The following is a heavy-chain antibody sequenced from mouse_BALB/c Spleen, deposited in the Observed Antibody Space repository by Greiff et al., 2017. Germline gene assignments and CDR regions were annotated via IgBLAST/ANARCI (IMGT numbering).Heavy chain of an antibody. Sequence: SGPELVKPGASVRISCKASGYTFTSYYIHWVKQRPGQGLEWIGWIYPGNVNTKYNEKFKGKATLTADKSSSTAYMQLSSLTSEDSAVYFCARQLGLRDYYAMDYWGQGTSVTVSS. CDR1: GYTFTSYY. CDR3: ARQLGLRDYYAMDY. V-gene: IGHV1S56*01. D-gene: IGHD3-1*01. J-gene: IGHJ4*01. CDR2: IYPGNVNT.